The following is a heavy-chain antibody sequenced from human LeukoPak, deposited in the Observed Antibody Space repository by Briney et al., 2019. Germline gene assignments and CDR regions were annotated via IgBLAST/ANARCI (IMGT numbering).Heavy chain of an antibody. CDR2: INAGNGNT. Sequence: ASVKVSCKASGYTFTSYAMHWVRQAPGQRLEWMGWINAGNGNTKYSQKSQGRVTITRDTSASTAYMELSSLRSEDTAVYYCARDYKYSSSWYYFDYWGQGTLVTVSS. D-gene: IGHD6-13*01. CDR3: ARDYKYSSSWYYFDY. J-gene: IGHJ4*02. CDR1: GYTFTSYA. V-gene: IGHV1-3*01.